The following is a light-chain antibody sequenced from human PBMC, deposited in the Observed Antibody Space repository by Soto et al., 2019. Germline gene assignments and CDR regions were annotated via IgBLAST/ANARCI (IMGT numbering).Light chain of an antibody. V-gene: IGKV1-39*01. J-gene: IGKJ4*01. Sequence: DIQMTQSPSSLSASVGDRVTITCRASQSIISYLDWYHQKPGKAPKLLIYDASSLQSGVPTRFSGSGSGTDFTLTISSLQPEDSATYDCQQSYSTPLTFGGGTKVEIK. CDR1: QSIISY. CDR2: DAS. CDR3: QQSYSTPLT.